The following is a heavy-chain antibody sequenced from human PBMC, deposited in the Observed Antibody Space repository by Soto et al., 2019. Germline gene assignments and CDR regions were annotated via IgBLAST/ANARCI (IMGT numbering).Heavy chain of an antibody. CDR3: RRSSRYSTDV. CDR1: GGSISSSSY. J-gene: IGHJ6*02. CDR2: IYSTGNT. V-gene: IGHV4-39*01. D-gene: IGHD6-13*01. Sequence: QLQLQESGPGLVKPSETLSLTCTVSGGSISSSSYWGWIRQPQGKGLEWIGSIYSTGNTYYNPSLKSRVSISADTSKNQFSLKLTSVTAADTAVYYCRRSSRYSTDVWGQGTTVTVSS.